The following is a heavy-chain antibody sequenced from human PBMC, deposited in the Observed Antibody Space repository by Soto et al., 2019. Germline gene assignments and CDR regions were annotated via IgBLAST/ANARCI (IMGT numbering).Heavy chain of an antibody. CDR3: VRAPYYYDSSVYYGY. CDR1: GFTFSSYS. CDR2: ISSSSSYI. V-gene: IGHV3-21*01. Sequence: EVQLVESGGGLVKPGGSLRLSCAASGFTFSSYSMNWVRQAPGKGLEWVSSISSSSSYIYYADSVKGRFTISRDNAKNSLYLQMNSLRAEDTAVYYCVRAPYYYDSSVYYGYWGQGTLVIVSS. J-gene: IGHJ4*02. D-gene: IGHD3-22*01.